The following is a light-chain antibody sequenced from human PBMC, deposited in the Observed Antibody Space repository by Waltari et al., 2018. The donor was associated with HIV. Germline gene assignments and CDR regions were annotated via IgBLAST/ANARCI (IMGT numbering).Light chain of an antibody. CDR3: QQRSDWPLT. CDR2: DAS. J-gene: IGKJ4*01. Sequence: EIVLTQSPATLSLSPGERATLSCRASQSVRTYLAWYQWKPGQAPRLLIYDASNRATGIPDRFSGSGSGTYFTLTISSLEPEDFVVYCCQQRSDWPLTFGGGTKVEIK. CDR1: QSVRTY. V-gene: IGKV3-11*01.